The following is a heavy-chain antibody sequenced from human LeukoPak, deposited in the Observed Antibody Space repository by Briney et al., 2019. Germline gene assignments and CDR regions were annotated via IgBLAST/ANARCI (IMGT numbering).Heavy chain of an antibody. CDR3: ARAGSRLWPPDYGMDV. J-gene: IGHJ6*02. Sequence: GGSLRLSCAASGFTFSSYWMSWVRQAPGKGLEWVANIKQDGSEKYYVDSVKGRFTISRDNAKNSLYLQMNSLRAEDTAVYYCARAGSRLWPPDYGMDVWGQGTTVTVSS. CDR2: IKQDGSEK. CDR1: GFTFSSYW. D-gene: IGHD4/OR15-4a*01. V-gene: IGHV3-7*01.